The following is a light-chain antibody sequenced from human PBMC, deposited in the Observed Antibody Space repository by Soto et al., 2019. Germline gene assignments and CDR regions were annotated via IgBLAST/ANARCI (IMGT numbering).Light chain of an antibody. CDR2: NNN. V-gene: IGLV1-44*01. CDR1: SSNVGSNT. CDR3: AAWDDSLRCYV. Sequence: QSVLTQPPSASGTPGQRVTISCSGGSSNVGSNTVNWYRQLPGTAPKLLIYNNNQRPSGVPDRLSGSKSGTSASLVISGLQSEDEADYFCAAWDDSLRCYVFGTGTKVTVL. J-gene: IGLJ1*01.